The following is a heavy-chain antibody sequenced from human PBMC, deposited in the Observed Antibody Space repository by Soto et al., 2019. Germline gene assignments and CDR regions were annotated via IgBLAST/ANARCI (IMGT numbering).Heavy chain of an antibody. CDR1: GCALNTFG. V-gene: IGHV1-69*13. D-gene: IGHD4-17*01. CDR3: ARSPPMDPGDKYFYEF. Sequence: GASVKVSCKASGCALNTFGFSWVRQAPGQGLEWMGGIIPFFRTANYAQKFQDRVTITADESTSTVYMDLRSLRSEDTAKYYCARSPPMDPGDKYFYEFWGQGAPVSVS. CDR2: IIPFFRTA. J-gene: IGHJ6*01.